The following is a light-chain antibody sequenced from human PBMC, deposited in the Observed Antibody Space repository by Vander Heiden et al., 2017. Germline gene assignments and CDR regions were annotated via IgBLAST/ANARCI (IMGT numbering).Light chain of an antibody. V-gene: IGLV1-44*01. CDR3: AAWDDSLNGWV. Sequence: QSVLTQPPSASGTPGQRVTIPCSGRNSNIGSNSVNWYQHLPGTAPKLLIYSNTQRPSGVPDRFSGSQSGTSASLAISGLQSEDEADYYCAAWDDSLNGWVFGGGTKLTVL. CDR2: SNT. J-gene: IGLJ3*02. CDR1: NSNIGSNS.